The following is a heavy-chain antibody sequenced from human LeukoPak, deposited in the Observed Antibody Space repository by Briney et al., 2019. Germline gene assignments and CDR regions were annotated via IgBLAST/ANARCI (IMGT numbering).Heavy chain of an antibody. CDR3: ARDEPKYYDFWSGYYAHYYYYGMDV. CDR2: IYSGGTT. Sequence: SGGSLRLSCAASGFTVSNNYMSWVRQAPGKGLEWVSIIYSGGTTYYADSVKGRFTISRDNSKNTLYLQMNSLRAEDTAVYYCARDEPKYYDFWSGYYAHYYYYGMDVWGQGTTVTVSS. D-gene: IGHD3-3*01. CDR1: GFTVSNNY. J-gene: IGHJ6*02. V-gene: IGHV3-53*01.